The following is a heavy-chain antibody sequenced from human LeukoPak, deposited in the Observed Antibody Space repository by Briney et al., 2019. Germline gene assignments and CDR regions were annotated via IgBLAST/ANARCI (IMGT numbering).Heavy chain of an antibody. CDR1: GFTFSNYG. CDR3: ARGLRYGSGSLSYYYYYMDV. V-gene: IGHV3-30*03. Sequence: GGSLRLSCAASGFTFSNYGMHWVRQAPGKGLEWVAVISYDGSNKYYADSVKGRFTISRDNSKNTLYLQMNSLRAEDTAVYYCARGLRYGSGSLSYYYYYMDVWGKGTTVTVSS. CDR2: ISYDGSNK. D-gene: IGHD3-10*01. J-gene: IGHJ6*03.